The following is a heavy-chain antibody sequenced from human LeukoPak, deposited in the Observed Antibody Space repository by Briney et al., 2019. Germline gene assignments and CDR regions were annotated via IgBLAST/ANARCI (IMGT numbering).Heavy chain of an antibody. D-gene: IGHD3-10*01. J-gene: IGHJ6*03. V-gene: IGHV1-18*01. CDR2: ISAYNGNT. Sequence: GASVKVSCKASGYTFTSYGISWVRQAPGQGLEWMGWISAYNGNTNYAQKLQGRVTMTTDTSTSTAYMELGSLRSDDTAVYYCARGCKWFGELLSHRYYYYYMDVWGKGTTVTVSS. CDR3: ARGCKWFGELLSHRYYYYYMDV. CDR1: GYTFTSYG.